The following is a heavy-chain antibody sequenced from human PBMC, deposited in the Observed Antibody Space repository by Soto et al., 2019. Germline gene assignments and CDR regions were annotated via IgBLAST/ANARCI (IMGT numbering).Heavy chain of an antibody. CDR2: ISSSGNII. CDR3: ARGKSIFYGMDV. CDR1: GFTFSDYY. D-gene: IGHD2-15*01. Sequence: QVQLVESGGGLVKPGGSLRLSRAASGFTFSDYYMIWIRQAPGKGLEWVSYISSSGNIIYHADSVKGRFTISRDNAKNSLFLQMNSLRAEDTAVYYCARGKSIFYGMDVWGQGTTVTVSS. V-gene: IGHV3-11*01. J-gene: IGHJ6*02.